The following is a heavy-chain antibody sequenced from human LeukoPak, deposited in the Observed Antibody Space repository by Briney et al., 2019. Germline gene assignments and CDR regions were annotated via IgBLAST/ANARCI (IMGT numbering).Heavy chain of an antibody. J-gene: IGHJ3*02. CDR2: IYYSGST. V-gene: IGHV4-59*01. CDR1: GVSISSYY. CDR3: ARGGDGYNLGAFDI. Sequence: KASETLSLTCTVSGVSISSYYWSWIRQPPGKGLEWIGYIYYSGSTNYNPSLKSRVTISVDTSKNQFSLKLSSVTAADTAVYYCARGGDGYNLGAFDIWGQGTMVTVSS. D-gene: IGHD5-24*01.